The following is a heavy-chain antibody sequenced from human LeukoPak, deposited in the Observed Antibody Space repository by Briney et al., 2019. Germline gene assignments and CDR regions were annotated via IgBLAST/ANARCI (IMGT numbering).Heavy chain of an antibody. CDR2: IYPGDSDT. V-gene: IGHV5-51*01. CDR3: ARSCSGGSCYNNWFDP. CDR1: GYSFTSYW. J-gene: IGHJ5*02. Sequence: GESLKISCKGSGYSFTSYWNGWVRQMPGKGLEWMGIIYPGDSDTRYSPSFQGQVTISADKSISTAYLQWSSLKASDTAMYYCARSCSGGSCYNNWFDPWGQGTLVTVSS. D-gene: IGHD2-15*01.